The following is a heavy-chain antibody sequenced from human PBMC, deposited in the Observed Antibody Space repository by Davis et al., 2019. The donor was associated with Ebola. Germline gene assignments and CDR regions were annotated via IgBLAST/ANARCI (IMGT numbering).Heavy chain of an antibody. D-gene: IGHD2-2*02. J-gene: IGHJ6*02. Sequence: PSETLSLTCTVSGGSVSDGSYYWSWIRQPPGKGLEWIGYIYYSGSTNYNPSLKSRVTISVDTSKNQFSLKLSSVTAADTAVYYCARGRDIVVVPAAIQFGNYYYYGMDVWGQGTTVTVSS. CDR1: GGSVSDGSYY. CDR3: ARGRDIVVVPAAIQFGNYYYYGMDV. CDR2: IYYSGST. V-gene: IGHV4-61*01.